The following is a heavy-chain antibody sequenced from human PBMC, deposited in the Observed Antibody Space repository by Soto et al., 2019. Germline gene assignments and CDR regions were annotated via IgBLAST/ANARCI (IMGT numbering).Heavy chain of an antibody. Sequence: SETLSLTCAVYGGSFSGYYWSWIRQPPGKGLEWIGEINHSGSTNYNPSLKSQVTISVDTSKNQFSLKLSSVTAADTAVYYCARVPIWSGYYIRWFDPWGQGTLVTVSS. CDR2: INHSGST. J-gene: IGHJ5*02. CDR3: ARVPIWSGYYIRWFDP. V-gene: IGHV4-34*01. D-gene: IGHD3-3*01. CDR1: GGSFSGYY.